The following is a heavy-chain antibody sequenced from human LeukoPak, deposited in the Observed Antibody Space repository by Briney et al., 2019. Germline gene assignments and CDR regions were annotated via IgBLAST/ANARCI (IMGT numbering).Heavy chain of an antibody. CDR1: GFTFSSYA. J-gene: IGHJ4*02. D-gene: IGHD3-22*01. V-gene: IGHV3-23*01. Sequence: PGGSLRLSCAASGFTFSSYAMSWVRQAPGKGLGWASPISGGGGSTYYADSVKGRFTISRDNSKNTLCLQMNSLRAEDTAVYYCAKSGEVYYYDSSGYFADYWGQGTLVTVSS. CDR2: ISGGGGST. CDR3: AKSGEVYYYDSSGYFADY.